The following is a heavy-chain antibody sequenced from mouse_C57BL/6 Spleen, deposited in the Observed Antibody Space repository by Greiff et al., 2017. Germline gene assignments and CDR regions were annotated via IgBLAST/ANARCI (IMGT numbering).Heavy chain of an antibody. CDR3: AGYYGSSSYYYAMDY. V-gene: IGHV1-82*01. D-gene: IGHD1-1*01. J-gene: IGHJ4*01. CDR2: IYPGDGDT. Sequence: VKLQESGPELVKPGASVKISCKASGYAFSSSWMNWVKQRPGKGLEWIGRIYPGDGDTNYNGKFKGKATLTADKSSSTAYMQLSSLTSEDSAVYFCAGYYGSSSYYYAMDYWGQGTSVTVSS. CDR1: GYAFSSSW.